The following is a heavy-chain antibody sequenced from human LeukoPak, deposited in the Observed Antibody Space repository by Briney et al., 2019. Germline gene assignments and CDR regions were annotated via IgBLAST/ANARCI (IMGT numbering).Heavy chain of an antibody. V-gene: IGHV3-23*01. CDR3: AKDLQEYSSSSSWFDP. J-gene: IGHJ5*02. Sequence: GGSLRLSCAASGFTFSSYAMSWVRQAPGKGLEWVSAISGSGGSTYYADSVKGRFTISRDNSKNTLYLQMNSLRAEDTAVYYCAKDLQEYSSSSSWFDPWGQGTLVTVSS. CDR2: ISGSGGST. D-gene: IGHD6-6*01. CDR1: GFTFSSYA.